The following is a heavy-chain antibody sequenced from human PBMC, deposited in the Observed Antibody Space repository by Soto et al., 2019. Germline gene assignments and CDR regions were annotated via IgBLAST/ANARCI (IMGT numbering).Heavy chain of an antibody. CDR1: GDSISSSSYF. J-gene: IGHJ5*02. CDR2: IYYSGTA. CDR3: ARSFGSGSYNP. V-gene: IGHV4-39*01. Sequence: PSETLSLTCTVSGDSISSSSYFWGWIRQPPGKGLEWIGYIYYSGTAYYNPSLKSRVTISVDTSKNQFSLKLSSVTAADTAVYYCARSFGSGSYNPWGQGSLVTVSS. D-gene: IGHD3-10*01.